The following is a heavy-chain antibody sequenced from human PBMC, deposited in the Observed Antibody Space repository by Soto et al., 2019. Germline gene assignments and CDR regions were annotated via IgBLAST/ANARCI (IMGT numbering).Heavy chain of an antibody. CDR1: GGSISSSSYY. CDR2: IHFSGST. J-gene: IGHJ4*02. V-gene: IGHV4-61*05. CDR3: ARRPLSSYYFDY. Sequence: PLETLSLTCTVSGGSISSSSYYWGWIRQPPGKGLEWIAYIHFSGSTNYNPSLKSRVTISVDTSKNQFSLNLRSVTAADTAFYYCARRPLSSYYFDYWGQGTLVTVSS. D-gene: IGHD2-15*01.